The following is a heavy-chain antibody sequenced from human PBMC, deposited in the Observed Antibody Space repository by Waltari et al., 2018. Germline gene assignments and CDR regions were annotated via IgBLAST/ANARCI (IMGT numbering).Heavy chain of an antibody. Sequence: QLQLQESGPGLVKPSETLSLTCTVSGGSISSSSYYWGWIRQPPGKGLEWMGWMNPNSGNTGYAQKFQGRVTITRNTSISTAYMELSSLRSEDTAVYYCASGSSVQYWGQGTLVTVSS. V-gene: IGHV1-8*01. CDR1: GGSISSSS. J-gene: IGHJ4*02. CDR3: ASGSSVQY. CDR2: MNPNSGNT. D-gene: IGHD1-1*01.